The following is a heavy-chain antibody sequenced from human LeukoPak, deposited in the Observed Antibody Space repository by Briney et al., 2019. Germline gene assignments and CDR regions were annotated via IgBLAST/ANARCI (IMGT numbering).Heavy chain of an antibody. J-gene: IGHJ3*02. CDR3: ARAGNAFDI. CDR2: IKQDGNEK. V-gene: IGHV3-7*01. CDR1: GFTFSSYW. Sequence: GGSLRLSCAASGFTFSSYWMSWVRQAPGKGLEWVANIKQDGNEKYYVDYVKGRFTISRDNAKSSLYLQMNSLRAEDTAVYYCARAGNAFDIWGQGTMVTVSS.